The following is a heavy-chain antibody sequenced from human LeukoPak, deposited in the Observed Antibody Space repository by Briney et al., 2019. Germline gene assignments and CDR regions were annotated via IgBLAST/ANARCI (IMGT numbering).Heavy chain of an antibody. CDR1: GFTFDDYA. CDR2: ISGDGGST. V-gene: IGHV3-43*02. D-gene: IGHD3-10*01. J-gene: IGHJ4*02. CDR3: AKAPKLLWFGELSY. Sequence: GGSLRLSCAASGFTFDDYAMHWVRQAPGKGPEWVSLISGDGGSTYYADSVKGRFTISRDNSKNSLYLQMNSLRIEDTALYYCAKAPKLLWFGELSYWGQGTLATVSS.